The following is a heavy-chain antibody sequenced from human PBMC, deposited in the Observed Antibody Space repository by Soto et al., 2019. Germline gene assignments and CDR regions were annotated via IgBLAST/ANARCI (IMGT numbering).Heavy chain of an antibody. CDR2: ISSSSSYI. Sequence: GGSLRLSCAASGFTFSSYSMNWVRQAPGKGLEWVSSISSSSSYIYYADSVKGRFTISRDNAKNSLYLQMNSLRAEDTAVYYCARTWRGWEPAAAGSYYYYYYMDVWGKGTTVTVSS. CDR1: GFTFSSYS. V-gene: IGHV3-21*01. D-gene: IGHD6-13*01. CDR3: ARTWRGWEPAAAGSYYYYYYMDV. J-gene: IGHJ6*03.